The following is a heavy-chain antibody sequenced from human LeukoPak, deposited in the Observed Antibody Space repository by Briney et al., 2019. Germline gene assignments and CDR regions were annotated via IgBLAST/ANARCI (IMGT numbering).Heavy chain of an antibody. V-gene: IGHV1-46*01. CDR2: INPSGGST. Sequence: ASVTVSCKASGYTFTSYYMHWVRQAPGQGLEWMGIINPSGGSTSYAQKFQGRVTITADKSTSTAYMELSSLRSEDTAVYYCARETAPENTYYYDSSGYGKYFQHWGQGTLVTVSS. CDR3: ARETAPENTYYYDSSGYGKYFQH. CDR1: GYTFTSYY. J-gene: IGHJ1*01. D-gene: IGHD3-22*01.